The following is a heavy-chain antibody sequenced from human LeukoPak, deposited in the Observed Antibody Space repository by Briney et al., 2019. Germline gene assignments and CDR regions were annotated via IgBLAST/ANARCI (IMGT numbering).Heavy chain of an antibody. CDR3: AKAPIQLEPTWFDP. Sequence: GGSLRLSCAASGFTVSSNYMSWVRQAPGKGLEWVSVIYSGGSTYYADSVKGRFTISRDNSKNTLYLQMNSLRAEDTAVYYCAKAPIQLEPTWFDPWGQGTLVTVSS. CDR1: GFTVSSNY. D-gene: IGHD1-1*01. CDR2: IYSGGST. V-gene: IGHV3-53*01. J-gene: IGHJ5*02.